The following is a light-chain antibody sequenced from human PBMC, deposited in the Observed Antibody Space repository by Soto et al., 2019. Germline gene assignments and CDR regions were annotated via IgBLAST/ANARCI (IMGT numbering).Light chain of an antibody. CDR2: DAS. J-gene: IGKJ1*01. V-gene: IGKV1-5*01. CDR3: QQYNSYSWT. Sequence: MTQSPATLSGSPGERVTLSCRASQTISTWMAWYQQKPGKAPKLLVYDASTLQSGVASRFSGSGSGTEFTLIISGLQPDDFATYYCQQYNSYSWTFGQGTKVDIK. CDR1: QTISTW.